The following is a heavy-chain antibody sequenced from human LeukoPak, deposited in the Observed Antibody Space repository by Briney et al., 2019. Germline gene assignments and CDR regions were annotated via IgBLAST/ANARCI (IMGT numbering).Heavy chain of an antibody. D-gene: IGHD3-22*01. CDR2: IYYSGST. CDR1: GGSISSANYY. V-gene: IGHV4-61*01. J-gene: IGHJ3*02. Sequence: SETLSLTCTVSGGSISSANYYWSWIRQPPGKGLEWIGYIYYSGSTNYNPSLKSRVSISVDTSKNQFSLKLNSVTAADTAVYYCARVWGVTDFYDSRGAFDIWGQGTMVTVSS. CDR3: ARVWGVTDFYDSRGAFDI.